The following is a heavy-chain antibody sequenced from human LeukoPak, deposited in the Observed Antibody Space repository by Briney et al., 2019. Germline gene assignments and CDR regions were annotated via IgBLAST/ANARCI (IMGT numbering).Heavy chain of an antibody. D-gene: IGHD3-9*01. V-gene: IGHV3-23*01. CDR3: AKVLRYFMDV. CDR1: GFAFSTAW. J-gene: IGHJ6*02. CDR2: ITSTGDST. Sequence: GGSLRLSCAASGFAFSTAWMTWVRQVPGKGLEWVPTITSTGDSTYYADSVKGRFTISRDNSKNTLYLQMNSLRAEDTAVYYCAKVLRYFMDVWGQGTTVTVSS.